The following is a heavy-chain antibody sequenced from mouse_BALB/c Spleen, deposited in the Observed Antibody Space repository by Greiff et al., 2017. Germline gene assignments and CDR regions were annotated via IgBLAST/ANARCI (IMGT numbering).Heavy chain of an antibody. Sequence: EVQVVESGGGLVKPGGSLKLSCAASGFAFSSYDMSWVRQTPEKRLEWVAYISSGGGSTYYPDTVKGRFTISRDNAKNTLYLQMSSLKSEDTAMYYCARLRQGYYYAMDYWGQGTSVTVSS. V-gene: IGHV5-12-1*01. CDR2: ISSGGGST. J-gene: IGHJ4*01. D-gene: IGHD2-12*01. CDR1: GFAFSSYD. CDR3: ARLRQGYYYAMDY.